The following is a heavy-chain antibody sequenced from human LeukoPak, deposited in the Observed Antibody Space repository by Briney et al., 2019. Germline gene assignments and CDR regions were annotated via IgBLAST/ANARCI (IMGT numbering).Heavy chain of an antibody. CDR2: ISAYNGNT. CDR1: RYSFSNYG. J-gene: IGHJ4*02. V-gene: IGHV1-18*01. Sequence: ASVNVSCKASRYSFSNYGIAWVRQAARQDLEGLDWISAYNGNTKFPHLFQDRLILTTDHSPRPAYMELRSLTSDDTALYFCARDRLDILSTICSYWGQGTLVTV. CDR3: ARDRLDILSTICSY. D-gene: IGHD5/OR15-5a*01.